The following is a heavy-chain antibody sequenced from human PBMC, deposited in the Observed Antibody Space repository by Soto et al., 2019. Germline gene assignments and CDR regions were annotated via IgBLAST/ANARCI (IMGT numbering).Heavy chain of an antibody. Sequence: SETLSLTCSVSGGSMRSYYWSWIRLPPGKRLEWIGYIYYTGSTNYNPSLTSRVTMSMDMSNKQLSLKLTSVTAADTPVYYCAVELDSQGLFDYWGQGNRVAVSA. V-gene: IGHV4-59*01. CDR2: IYYTGST. CDR1: GGSMRSYY. CDR3: AVELDSQGLFDY. D-gene: IGHD2-15*01. J-gene: IGHJ4*02.